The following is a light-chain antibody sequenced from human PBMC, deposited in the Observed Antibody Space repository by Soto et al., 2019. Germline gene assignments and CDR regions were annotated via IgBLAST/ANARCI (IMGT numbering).Light chain of an antibody. J-gene: IGKJ1*01. V-gene: IGKV1-5*01. CDR3: QQYHSYHPST. Sequence: DIQITQSPSTLPARVGDGLTITCRASQSISSWVAWYQQKPGKPPKLLIYDASSLESGVPARLSGSGSGTDFSLTITSLQPDDSAAYYCQQYHSYHPSTFGQGTKVDNK. CDR1: QSISSW. CDR2: DAS.